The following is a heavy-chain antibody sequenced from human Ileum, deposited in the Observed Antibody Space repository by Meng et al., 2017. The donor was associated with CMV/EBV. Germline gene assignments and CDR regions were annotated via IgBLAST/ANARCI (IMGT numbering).Heavy chain of an antibody. J-gene: IGHJ6*02. CDR1: GFTFSNYE. CDR2: ISSSGGTI. V-gene: IGHV3-48*03. D-gene: IGHD4/OR15-4a*01. Sequence: GGPLRLSCAVSGFTFSNYEMNWVRQAPGKGLEWVSFISSSGGTIYNADSVKGRFTISRDNAKNSLYLQMNSLRDEDTAVYYCARDSRDYGSSYGMDVWGQGTTVTVSS. CDR3: ARDSRDYGSSYGMDV.